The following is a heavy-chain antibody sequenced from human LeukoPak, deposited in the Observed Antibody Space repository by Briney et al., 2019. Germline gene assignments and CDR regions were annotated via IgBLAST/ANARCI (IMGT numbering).Heavy chain of an antibody. CDR2: ISYDGSNK. V-gene: IGHV3-30*18. CDR3: AKALWFGDVQGAFDI. J-gene: IGHJ3*02. CDR1: GFTFSSYG. Sequence: PGRSLRLSCAASGFTFSSYGMHWVRQAPGKGLEWVAVISYDGSNKYYADSVKGRFTISRDNSKNTLYLQMNSLRAEDTAVYYCAKALWFGDVQGAFDIWGQGTMVTVSS. D-gene: IGHD3-10*01.